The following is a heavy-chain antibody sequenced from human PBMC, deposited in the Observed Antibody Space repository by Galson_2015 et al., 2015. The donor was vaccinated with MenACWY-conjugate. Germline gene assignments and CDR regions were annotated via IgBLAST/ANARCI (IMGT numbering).Heavy chain of an antibody. Sequence: SLTCTVSGGSASSSGYSWTWIRQPPGKGLEWIGLIYDSGTTKYNPSLKGRVTISLDTSKNQVSLKLSSVTAADTAVYYCAREFSYWGQGTLVTVSS. D-gene: IGHD2/OR15-2a*01. J-gene: IGHJ4*02. CDR3: AREFSY. V-gene: IGHV4-61*08. CDR2: IYDSGTT. CDR1: GGSASSSGYS.